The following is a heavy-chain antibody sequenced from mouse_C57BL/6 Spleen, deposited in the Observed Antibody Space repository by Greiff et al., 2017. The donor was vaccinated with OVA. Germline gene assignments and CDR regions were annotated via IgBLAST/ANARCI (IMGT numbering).Heavy chain of an antibody. CDR2: IDPETGGT. V-gene: IGHV1-15*01. Sequence: VKLMESGAELVRPGASVTLSCKASGYTFTDYEMHWVKQTPVHGLEWIGAIDPETGGTAYNQKFTGKAILTADKSSSTAYIELRSLTSEDSAVYYGTRGEGYSNYLYYFDYWGQGTTLTVSS. CDR3: TRGEGYSNYLYYFDY. D-gene: IGHD2-5*01. J-gene: IGHJ2*01. CDR1: GYTFTDYE.